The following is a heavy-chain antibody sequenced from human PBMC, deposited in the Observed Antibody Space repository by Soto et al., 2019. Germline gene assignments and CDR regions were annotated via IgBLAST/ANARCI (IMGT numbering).Heavy chain of an antibody. CDR1: GGSFSGYY. CDR2: INDSGST. Sequence: LSLTCAVYGGSFSGYYWSWIRQPPGKGLGWIGEINDSGSTTYNPSLKSRVTILLDTSKNQFSLKLSSVTAADTAVYFCARGRRELWFGTYNWFDPWGQGTLVTVSS. D-gene: IGHD3-10*01. J-gene: IGHJ5*02. V-gene: IGHV4-34*01. CDR3: ARGRRELWFGTYNWFDP.